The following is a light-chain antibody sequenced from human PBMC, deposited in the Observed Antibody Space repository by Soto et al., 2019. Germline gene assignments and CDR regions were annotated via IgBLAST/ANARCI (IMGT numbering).Light chain of an antibody. CDR3: AAWDDSLNAVV. V-gene: IGLV1-44*01. CDR1: SSNIGRST. Sequence: QSVLTQPPSASGTPGQRGTISCSGSSSNIGRSTVNWYQQLPGTAPKVLIYSNNQRPSGVPDRLSGSKSGTSASLAISGLQSEDEADYYCAAWDDSLNAVVFGGGTKVTVL. J-gene: IGLJ2*01. CDR2: SNN.